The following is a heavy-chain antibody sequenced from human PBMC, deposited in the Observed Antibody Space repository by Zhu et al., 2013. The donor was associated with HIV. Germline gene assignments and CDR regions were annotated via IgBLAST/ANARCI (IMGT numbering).Heavy chain of an antibody. CDR3: AREYSSSWYLLGY. CDR1: GGTFSSYA. CDR2: IIPIFGTA. Sequence: QVQLVQSGAEVKKPGSLVKVSCKASGGTFSSYAISWVRQAPGQGLEWMGGIIPIFGTANYAQKFQGRVTISADESTSTAYMELSRLRSDDTAVYYCAREYSSSWYLLGYWGQGTLVTVSS. J-gene: IGHJ4*02. D-gene: IGHD6-13*01. V-gene: IGHV1-69*01.